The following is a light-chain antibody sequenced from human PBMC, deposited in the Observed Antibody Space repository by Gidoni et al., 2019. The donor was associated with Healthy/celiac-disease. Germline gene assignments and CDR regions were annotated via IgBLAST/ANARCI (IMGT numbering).Light chain of an antibody. V-gene: IGLV3-21*04. CDR1: NIGSKS. J-gene: IGLJ1*01. CDR2: DDS. Sequence: SYVLTQPPPVSVPPGKTARITCGGNNIGSKSVHWYKQKPGQAPVLVIYDDSDRPSGIPERFSGSNSGNTATLTISRVEAGDEADYYCQVWDSSSDHYVFGTGTKVTVL. CDR3: QVWDSSSDHYV.